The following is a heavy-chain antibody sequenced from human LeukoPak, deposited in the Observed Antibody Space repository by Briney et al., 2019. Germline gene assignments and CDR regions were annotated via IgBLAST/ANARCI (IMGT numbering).Heavy chain of an antibody. V-gene: IGHV4-39*01. CDR2: IYYSGST. Sequence: SETLSLTCTVSGGSISSSSYYWGWIRQPPGKGLEWIGSIYYSGSTYYNPSLKSRVTISVDTSKNQFSLKLSSVTAADTAVYYCARGSGYSYGSDYWGQGTLVTVSS. D-gene: IGHD5-18*01. CDR1: GGSISSSSYY. CDR3: ARGSGYSYGSDY. J-gene: IGHJ4*02.